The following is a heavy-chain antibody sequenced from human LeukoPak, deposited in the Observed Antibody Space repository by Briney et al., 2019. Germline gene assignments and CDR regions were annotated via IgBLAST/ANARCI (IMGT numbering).Heavy chain of an antibody. D-gene: IGHD6-6*01. CDR1: GYTFTSYY. CDR3: ARWPPYSSSSGVVENFDY. Sequence: ASVKVSCKASGYTFTSYYIHWVRQAPGQGLEWMGIINPSGGSTSYAQKFQGRVTMTRDTSTSTVYMELSSLRSEDTAVYYCARWPPYSSSSGVVENFDYWGQGTLVTVSS. J-gene: IGHJ4*02. CDR2: INPSGGST. V-gene: IGHV1-46*01.